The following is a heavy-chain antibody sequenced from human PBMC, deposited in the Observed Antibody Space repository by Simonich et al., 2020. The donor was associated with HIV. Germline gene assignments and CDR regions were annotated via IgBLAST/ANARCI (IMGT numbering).Heavy chain of an antibody. Sequence: QVQLQQWGAGLLKPSETLSLTCAVYGGSFSGYYWSWIRQPPGKGLEVIGEINHSGSTNYFPSLKSRVIISVDTSKNQFSLKLSSVTATDTAVYYCARYTGMAGFDYWGQGTLVTVSS. V-gene: IGHV4-34*01. CDR3: ARYTGMAGFDY. CDR2: INHSGST. CDR1: GGSFSGYY. J-gene: IGHJ4*02. D-gene: IGHD5-18*01.